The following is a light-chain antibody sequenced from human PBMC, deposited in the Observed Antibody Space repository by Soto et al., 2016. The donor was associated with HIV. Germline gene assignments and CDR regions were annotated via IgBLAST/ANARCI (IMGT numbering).Light chain of an antibody. Sequence: SYDLTQPPSVSVSPGQTASITCSGDKLGDKYACWYQQKPGQSPVLVIYQDNRRPSGIPERFSGSNSGNTATLTISGTQAMDEADYYCQAWDTGTAVFGTGTKVTVL. CDR2: QDN. CDR1: KLGDKY. J-gene: IGLJ1*01. CDR3: QAWDTGTAV. V-gene: IGLV3-1*01.